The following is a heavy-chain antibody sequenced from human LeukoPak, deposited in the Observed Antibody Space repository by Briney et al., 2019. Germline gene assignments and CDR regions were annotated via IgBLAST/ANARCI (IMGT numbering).Heavy chain of an antibody. CDR3: ARVNSYGSAFDY. V-gene: IGHV4-59*01. J-gene: IGHJ4*02. Sequence: SEILSLTCTVSGGSISRYYWSWIRPPPREGLEWIGYIYYSGSNNYNPSLKSRTTISVDTSKKQFSLKLSSVTAADTAVYYCARVNSYGSAFDYWGQGTLVSVSS. CDR2: IYYSGSN. CDR1: GGSISRYY. D-gene: IGHD5-18*01.